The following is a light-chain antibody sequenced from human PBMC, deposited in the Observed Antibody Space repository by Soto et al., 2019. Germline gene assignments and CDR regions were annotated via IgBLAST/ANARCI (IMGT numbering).Light chain of an antibody. J-gene: IGKJ5*01. Sequence: EVVLTQSPGTLSLSPGGRATLSCRASQSVSRRLAWYQQRPGQSPRLLISGASMRASGVPVRFIGSGSGTDFTLTITRLEPEDFAVYYCQLYGGSPITFGLGTRLEI. CDR2: GAS. CDR1: QSVSRR. V-gene: IGKV3-20*01. CDR3: QLYGGSPIT.